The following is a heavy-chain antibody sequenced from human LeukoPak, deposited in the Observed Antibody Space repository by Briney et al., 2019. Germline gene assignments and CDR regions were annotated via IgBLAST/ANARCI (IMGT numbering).Heavy chain of an antibody. CDR3: AKGDSGSYGALDI. J-gene: IGHJ3*02. CDR2: IWYDGSNK. CDR1: GLTFSTYG. V-gene: IGHV3-33*03. D-gene: IGHD1-26*01. Sequence: GGSLRLSCAASGLTFSTYGMHWVRQAPGKGLEWVAVIWYDGSNKYHADSVKGRFAISRDNSKNTLYLQMNSLRAEDTAVYYCAKGDSGSYGALDIWGQGTMVTVSS.